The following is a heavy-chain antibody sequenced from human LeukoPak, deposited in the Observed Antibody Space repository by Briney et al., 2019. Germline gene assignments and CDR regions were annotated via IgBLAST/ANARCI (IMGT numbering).Heavy chain of an antibody. CDR1: GVTLNNYG. CDR3: AKDPSYSGYGQWVWFDP. Sequence: GGSLRLSCAASGVTLNNYGIHWVRQSPGKGLEWVAFIRFDGGKKYYVDSVKGRFTISRDNPKNTVFLQMNSLRDEDTAVYYCAKDPSYSGYGQWVWFDPWGQGTLVTVSS. D-gene: IGHD5-12*01. V-gene: IGHV3-30*02. CDR2: IRFDGGKK. J-gene: IGHJ5*02.